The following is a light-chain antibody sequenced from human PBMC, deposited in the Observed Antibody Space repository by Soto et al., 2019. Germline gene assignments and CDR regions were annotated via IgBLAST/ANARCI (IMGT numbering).Light chain of an antibody. CDR2: LGS. V-gene: IGKV2-28*01. Sequence: DIVMTQSPLSLPVTPGEPASISCRSSQSLLHSNGYNYLDWYLQKPGQSPQLLIYLGSNRASGVPDMFSGSGSGTDFPLKISRVEAEDVGVYYCMQALQTPSFGQGTKVEIK. CDR3: MQALQTPS. CDR1: QSLLHSNGYNY. J-gene: IGKJ1*01.